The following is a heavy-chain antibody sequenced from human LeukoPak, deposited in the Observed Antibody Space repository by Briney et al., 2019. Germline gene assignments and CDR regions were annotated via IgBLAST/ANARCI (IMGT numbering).Heavy chain of an antibody. V-gene: IGHV3-23*01. CDR2: ISGSGGST. CDR1: GFTFSSYA. J-gene: IGHJ1*01. D-gene: IGHD2-21*02. Sequence: GGSLRLSCAASGFTFSSYAMSWVRQASGKGLEWVSAISGSGGSTYYADSVKGRFTISRDNSKNTLYLQMNSLRAEDTAVYYCAKDWEYCGGDCPRPYFQHWGQGTLVTVSS. CDR3: AKDWEYCGGDCPRPYFQH.